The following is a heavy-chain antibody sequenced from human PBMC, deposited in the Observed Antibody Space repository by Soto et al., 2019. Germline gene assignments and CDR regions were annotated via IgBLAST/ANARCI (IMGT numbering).Heavy chain of an antibody. CDR1: GYSISSGYY. CDR3: ARVFMIVVAEGNFDY. Sequence: SETLSLTCGVSGYSISSGYYWGWIRQPPGKGLEWIGSIYHSGSTYYNPSLKSRVTISVDTSKNQFSLKLSSVTAADTAVYYCARVFMIVVAEGNFDYRRPGTLSTVS. CDR2: IYHSGST. D-gene: IGHD3-22*01. J-gene: IGHJ4*02. V-gene: IGHV4-38-2*01.